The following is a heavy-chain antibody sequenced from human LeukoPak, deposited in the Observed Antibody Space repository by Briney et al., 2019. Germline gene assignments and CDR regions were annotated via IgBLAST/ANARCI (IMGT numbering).Heavy chain of an antibody. D-gene: IGHD6-13*01. V-gene: IGHV1-18*01. CDR2: ISAYNGNT. J-gene: IGHJ5*02. CDR1: GYTFTSYG. Sequence: GASVKVSCKASGYTFTSYGISWVRQAPGQGLEWMGWISAYNGNTNYAQKLQGRVTMTTDTSTSTAYMELRSLRSDDTAVYYCARGPLGYSSSCWFDPWGQGTLVTVSS. CDR3: ARGPLGYSSSCWFDP.